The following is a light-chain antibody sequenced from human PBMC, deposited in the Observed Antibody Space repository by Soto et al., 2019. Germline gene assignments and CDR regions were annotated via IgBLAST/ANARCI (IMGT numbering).Light chain of an antibody. Sequence: QSVLTQPASVSGSPGQSITISCTGTSSDVGGYNYVSWYQQHPGKAPKLMVYEVSNRPSGVSNRFSGFKSGNTASLTISGLQTEDEADYYCSSYTRSATWVFGGGPKLTVL. V-gene: IGLV2-14*01. CDR1: SSDVGGYNY. J-gene: IGLJ3*02. CDR2: EVS. CDR3: SSYTRSATWV.